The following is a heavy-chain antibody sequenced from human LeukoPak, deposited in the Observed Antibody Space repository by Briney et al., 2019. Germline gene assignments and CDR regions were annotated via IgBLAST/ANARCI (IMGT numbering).Heavy chain of an antibody. J-gene: IGHJ5*02. CDR2: IYYSGST. V-gene: IGHV4-59*08. CDR1: GGSISSYY. D-gene: IGHD3-9*01. CDR3: ARRSYDILTGYWFDP. Sequence: SETLSLTCTVSGGSISSYYWSWIRQPPGKGLEWIGYIYYSGSTNYNPSLKSRVTISVDTSKNQFSLKLSSATAADTAVYYCARRSYDILTGYWFDPWGQGTRSPSPQ.